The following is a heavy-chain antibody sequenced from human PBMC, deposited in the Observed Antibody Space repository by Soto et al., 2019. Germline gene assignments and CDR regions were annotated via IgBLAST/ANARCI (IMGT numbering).Heavy chain of an antibody. CDR2: ISYDGSNK. CDR1: GFTFSSYA. CDR3: ARSPDTYYDFSSGSRYYYYGMDV. V-gene: IGHV3-30-3*01. Sequence: QVQLVESGGGVVQPGRSLRLSCAASGFTFSSYAMHWVRQAPGKGLEWVAVISYDGSNKYYADYVKGRFTISKDNSKNTLYLQMNRLRDEDTAVYYCARSPDTYYDFSSGSRYYYYGMDVWGQGTTVTVSS. D-gene: IGHD3-3*01. J-gene: IGHJ6*02.